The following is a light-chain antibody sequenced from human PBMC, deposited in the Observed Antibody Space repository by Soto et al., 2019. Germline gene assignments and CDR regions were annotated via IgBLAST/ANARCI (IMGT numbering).Light chain of an antibody. CDR3: SSYRYKDTRV. CDR1: SSDVGGYKY. CDR2: EVT. J-gene: IGLJ3*02. V-gene: IGLV2-14*01. Sequence: QSALTQPASVSGSPGQSITISCTGTSSDVGGYKYVSWYQQYPGKVPKLMIYEVTNRPSGVSNRFSGSKSDNTAFLTISGLQAEDEADYYFSSYRYKDTRVFGGGTKVTVL.